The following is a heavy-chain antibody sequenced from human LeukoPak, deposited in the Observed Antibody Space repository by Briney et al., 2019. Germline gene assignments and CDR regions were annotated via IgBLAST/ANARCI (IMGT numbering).Heavy chain of an antibody. J-gene: IGHJ4*02. Sequence: PGGSLRLSCAASGFTFSSYGMSWVRQAPGKGLEWVSAISGSGGSTYYADSVKGRFTISRDNSKNTLYLQMNSLRAEDTAVYYCAKVLAGWGAHDYWGQGTLVTVSS. CDR3: AKVLAGWGAHDY. V-gene: IGHV3-23*01. CDR2: ISGSGGST. CDR1: GFTFSSYG. D-gene: IGHD1-26*01.